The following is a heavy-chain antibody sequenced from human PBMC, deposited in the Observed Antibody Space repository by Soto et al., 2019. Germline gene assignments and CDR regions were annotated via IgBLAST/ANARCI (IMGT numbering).Heavy chain of an antibody. J-gene: IGHJ5*02. CDR2: IDTDGGGT. V-gene: IGHV3-74*01. CDR3: ATVFDL. CDR1: GFTLRSHR. Sequence: EVQLVESGGGLVQPGGSLRVSCEASGFTLRSHRIHWVRQAPGKGLEWVSRIDTDGGGTGYADSVKGRFTISTDNAKNTVYLQMSGLRAEDTAVYYCATVFDLWGQGTLVTVSS.